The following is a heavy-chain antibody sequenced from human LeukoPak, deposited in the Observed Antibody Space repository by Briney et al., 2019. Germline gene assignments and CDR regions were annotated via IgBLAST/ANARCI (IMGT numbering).Heavy chain of an antibody. CDR3: AKAVEIYIVDAFDI. Sequence: QPGGSLRLSCAASGFTFSSYAMSWVRQAPGKGLEWVSTISDSGDSTYYADSVKGRFTISRDNSKNTLYLQMNSLRAEDTAVYYCAKAVEIYIVDAFDIWGQGTMVTVSS. CDR1: GFTFSSYA. D-gene: IGHD2-21*01. J-gene: IGHJ3*02. CDR2: ISDSGDST. V-gene: IGHV3-23*01.